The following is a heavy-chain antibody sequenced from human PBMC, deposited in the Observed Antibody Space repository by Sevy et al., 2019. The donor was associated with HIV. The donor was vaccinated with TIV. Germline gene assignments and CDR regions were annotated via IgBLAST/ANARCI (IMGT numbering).Heavy chain of an antibody. CDR2: IVGNSVTI. D-gene: IGHD1-26*01. V-gene: IGHV3-48*01. CDR1: GFTFRIYT. CDR3: AREIVGGPFDI. Sequence: GGSLRLSCAASGFTFRIYTMSWVRQAPGKGLECVSYIVGNSVTIYYADSVKGRFTISRDNAKNSLYLQMNSLRAEDTAVYYCAREIVGGPFDIWGQGTMVTVSS. J-gene: IGHJ3*02.